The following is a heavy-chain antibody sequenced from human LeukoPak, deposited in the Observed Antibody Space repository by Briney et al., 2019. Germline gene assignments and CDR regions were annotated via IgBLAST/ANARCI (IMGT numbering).Heavy chain of an antibody. V-gene: IGHV4-59*01. CDR3: ARSGYFDSSGYYYYFDY. CDR1: GGSISSYY. CDR2: IYYTGST. J-gene: IGHJ4*02. D-gene: IGHD3-22*01. Sequence: PSETLSLTCTVSGGSISSYYWSWIRQPPGKALEWIGYIYYTGSTNYNPSLKSRVTISVDTSKNQFSLKLSSVTAADTAVYYCARSGYFDSSGYYYYFDYWGQGTLVTVSS.